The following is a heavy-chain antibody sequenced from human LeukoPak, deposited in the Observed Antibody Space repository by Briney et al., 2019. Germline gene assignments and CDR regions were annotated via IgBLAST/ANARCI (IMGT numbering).Heavy chain of an antibody. J-gene: IGHJ4*02. CDR2: VSASGAST. CDR3: ARQHTAWFVDY. Sequence: GGSLRLSCAASGFSCSNYGMSWVRQAPGKGLEWVSGVSASGASTYSEDSVKGRFIISRDNSKNMVFLQMNSLRAEDTAVYYCARQHTAWFVDYWGQGILVTVSS. V-gene: IGHV3-23*01. CDR1: GFSCSNYG. D-gene: IGHD3-9*01.